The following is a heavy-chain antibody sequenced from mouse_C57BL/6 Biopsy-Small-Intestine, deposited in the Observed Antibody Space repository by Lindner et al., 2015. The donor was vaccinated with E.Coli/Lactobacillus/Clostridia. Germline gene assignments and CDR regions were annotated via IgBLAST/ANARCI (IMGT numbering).Heavy chain of an antibody. V-gene: IGHV1-66*01. CDR1: GYSFTSYY. CDR2: IYPGSGNT. CDR3: ARRIYDGYLYYFDS. Sequence: VQLQESGAELMKPGASVKISCKASGYSFTSYYIHWVKQRPGQGLEWIGWIYPGSGNTKYNEKFKGKATLTADTSSSTAYMQLSSLTSEDSAVYYCARRIYDGYLYYFDSWGQGTTLTVSS. D-gene: IGHD2-3*01. J-gene: IGHJ2*01.